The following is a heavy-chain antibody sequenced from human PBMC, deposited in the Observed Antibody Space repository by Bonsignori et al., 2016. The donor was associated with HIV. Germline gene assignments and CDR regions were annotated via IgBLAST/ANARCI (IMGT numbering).Heavy chain of an antibody. Sequence: QVQLVESGGGVVQPGRSLRLSCAASGFTLSTYGMHWVRQAPGKGLEWVSFISHDGSDKDYVDSVKGRFTISRDNSKNTLYLQMNSLRNEDTAVYYCVGQQMFYYWGQGTLVTVSS. CDR2: ISHDGSDK. J-gene: IGHJ4*02. CDR3: VGQQMFYY. V-gene: IGHV3-30*03. CDR1: GFTLSTYG. D-gene: IGHD6-13*01.